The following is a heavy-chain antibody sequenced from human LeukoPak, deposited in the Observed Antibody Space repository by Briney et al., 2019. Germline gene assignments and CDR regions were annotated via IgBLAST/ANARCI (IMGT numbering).Heavy chain of an antibody. Sequence: GRSLRLSCAASGFTFSSYAMHWVRQAPGKGLEWVAVISYDGSNKYYADSVKGRFTISRDNSKNTLYLQMNSLRAEDTAVYYCARASSSRRVDYWGQGTLVTVSS. D-gene: IGHD6-13*01. J-gene: IGHJ4*02. CDR1: GFTFSSYA. CDR3: ARASSSRRVDY. V-gene: IGHV3-30-3*01. CDR2: ISYDGSNK.